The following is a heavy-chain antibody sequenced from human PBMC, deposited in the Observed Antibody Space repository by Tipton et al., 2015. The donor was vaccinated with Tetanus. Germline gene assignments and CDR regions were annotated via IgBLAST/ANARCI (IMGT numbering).Heavy chain of an antibody. CDR2: MNPNSGNT. V-gene: IGHV1-8*01. CDR3: VRKRGIAAAGRTNWFDP. CDR1: GYTFTSYD. Sequence: QMQLVQSGAEVKKPGASVKVSCKASGYTFTSYDINWVRQATGQGLEWMGWMNPNSGNTGYAHKFQGRVTMTRNTSISTAYMELSSLRAGDTAVYYCVRKRGIAAAGRTNWFDPWGQGTLVTVSS. J-gene: IGHJ5*02. D-gene: IGHD6-13*01.